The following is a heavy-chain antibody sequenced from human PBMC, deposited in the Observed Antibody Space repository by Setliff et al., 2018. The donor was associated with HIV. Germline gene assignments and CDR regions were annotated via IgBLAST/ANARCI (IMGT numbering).Heavy chain of an antibody. J-gene: IGHJ4*02. V-gene: IGHV3-30*02. Sequence: LRLSCAASGFIFSDHVMHWVRQAPGKGLEWVAFIRHDGSNKYYADSVKGRFTISRDNSKNSLYLQMNSLRAEDTAVYYCASKPTTTVTFDYWGQGTLVTVSS. CDR1: GFIFSDHV. D-gene: IGHD4-17*01. CDR2: IRHDGSNK. CDR3: ASKPTTTVTFDY.